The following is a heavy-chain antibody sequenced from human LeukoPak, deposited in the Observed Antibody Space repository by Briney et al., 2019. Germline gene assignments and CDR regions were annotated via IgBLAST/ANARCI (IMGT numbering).Heavy chain of an antibody. CDR2: ISSSGSTI. CDR1: GFTFSDYY. Sequence: GGSLRLSCAASGFTFSDYYMSWIRQAPGKGLEWVSYISSSGSTIYYADSVKGRFTISRDNSKNTLYLQMNSLRAEDTAVYYCAKDAPYYYDSSGYYYDSYFDYWGQGTLVTVSS. J-gene: IGHJ4*02. D-gene: IGHD3-22*01. V-gene: IGHV3-11*04. CDR3: AKDAPYYYDSSGYYYDSYFDY.